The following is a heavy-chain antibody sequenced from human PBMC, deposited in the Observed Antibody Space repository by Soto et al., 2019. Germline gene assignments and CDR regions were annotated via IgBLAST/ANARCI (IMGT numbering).Heavy chain of an antibody. Sequence: QVQLVESGGGVVQPGRTLRPSCAASGFTFSSYAMHWVRQAPGKGLEWVAVISYDGRNKYYAASVKGRFTISSDNSKNTLYLQMTSVRAEDKAVYYCVIEYGYHWYFDLWGRGTMVTVSS. V-gene: IGHV3-30-3*02. CDR2: ISYDGRNK. CDR1: GFTFSSYA. D-gene: IGHD5-12*01. CDR3: VIEYGYHWYFDL. J-gene: IGHJ2*01.